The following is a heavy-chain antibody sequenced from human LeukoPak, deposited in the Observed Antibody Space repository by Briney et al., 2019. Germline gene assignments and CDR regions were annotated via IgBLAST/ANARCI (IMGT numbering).Heavy chain of an antibody. CDR3: TRGPFNLNPSGGYYHYMDV. CDR1: GFTFNDHY. CDR2: SRNKANSYAT. V-gene: IGHV3-72*01. J-gene: IGHJ6*03. Sequence: GGSLRLSCAASGFTFNDHYMDWVRQAPGKGLEWVGRSRNKANSYATEYAASVKGRFTISRDDSKNSLYLQMNSLKTEDTAVYFCTRGPFNLNPSGGYYHYMDVWGKGTTVTVSS. D-gene: IGHD1-14*01.